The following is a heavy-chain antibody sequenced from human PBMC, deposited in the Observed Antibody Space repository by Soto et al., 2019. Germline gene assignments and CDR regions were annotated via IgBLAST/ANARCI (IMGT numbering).Heavy chain of an antibody. CDR2: ISAYNGNS. CDR1: GYSFATSG. V-gene: IGHV1-18*01. D-gene: IGHD6-13*01. Sequence: QVKLVQSGAEVKKPGASIKVSCKASGYSFATSGMTWVRQAPGQGLEWVGWISAYNGNSNYDQNLQDRVTMTTDTSTTTAYLELRNLRSDDSAVYYCAKERGSNSLHPSYNWFDTWGQGTLITVSS. J-gene: IGHJ5*02. CDR3: AKERGSNSLHPSYNWFDT.